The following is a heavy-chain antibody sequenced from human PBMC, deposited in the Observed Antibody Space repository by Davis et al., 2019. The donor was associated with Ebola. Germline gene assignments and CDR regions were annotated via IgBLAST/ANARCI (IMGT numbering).Heavy chain of an antibody. V-gene: IGHV1-2*02. D-gene: IGHD3-22*01. Sequence: ASVKVSCKASGYTFTGYYMHWVRQAPGQGLEWMGWINPNSGGTNYAQKFQGRVTMTRDTSISTAYMELRSLRSDDTAVYYCARGRYSYDSSGLIDFWGQGTLVTVSS. CDR3: ARGRYSYDSSGLIDF. CDR1: GYTFTGYY. J-gene: IGHJ4*02. CDR2: INPNSGGT.